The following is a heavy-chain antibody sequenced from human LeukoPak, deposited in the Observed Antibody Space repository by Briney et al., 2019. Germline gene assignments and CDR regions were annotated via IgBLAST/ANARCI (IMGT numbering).Heavy chain of an antibody. Sequence: GGSLRLSCAASGFTFRNYGMHWVRQAPGKGLEWVAVIWYDGSNKIYADAVKGRFTFSRDNSKNTLYLQMNSLRAEDTAVYYCAKWAYYGSGSYYDYWGQGTLVTVSS. V-gene: IGHV3-30*02. CDR2: IWYDGSNK. J-gene: IGHJ4*02. CDR3: AKWAYYGSGSYYDY. CDR1: GFTFRNYG. D-gene: IGHD3-10*01.